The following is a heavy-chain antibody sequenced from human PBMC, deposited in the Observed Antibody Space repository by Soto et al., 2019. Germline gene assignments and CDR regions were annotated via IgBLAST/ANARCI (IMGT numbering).Heavy chain of an antibody. J-gene: IGHJ4*02. D-gene: IGHD3-22*01. Sequence: EVQLLESGGGLVQPGGSLRLSCAASGFSFSTFEMSWVRQAPGRGLEWVSFISDDGSRTYYADAVKGRFTISRDNSKHTLYLQMNSLTAEDTAVTACGKGAWLEFWGQGALVTVSS. CDR2: ISDDGSRT. CDR1: GFSFSTFE. V-gene: IGHV3-23*01. CDR3: GKGAWLEF.